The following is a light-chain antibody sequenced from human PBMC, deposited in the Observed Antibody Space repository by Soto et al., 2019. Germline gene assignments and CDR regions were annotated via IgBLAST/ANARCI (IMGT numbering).Light chain of an antibody. CDR3: QHRSNWPGT. J-gene: IGKJ3*01. V-gene: IGKV3-11*01. Sequence: EIVLTQSPATLSLSPGERAILSCRASQSVGTYLAWYQQKPGQAPRLLIYDASNRTTGIPARFRGSRSGTDFPLTIISLEPEDFAVYYCQHRSNWPGTFGPGTKVDIK. CDR1: QSVGTY. CDR2: DAS.